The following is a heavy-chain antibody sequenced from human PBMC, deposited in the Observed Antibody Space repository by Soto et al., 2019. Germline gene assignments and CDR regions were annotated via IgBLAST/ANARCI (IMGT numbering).Heavy chain of an antibody. D-gene: IGHD1-7*01. V-gene: IGHV4-30-4*01. CDR1: GGSISSGDYY. CDR3: DRDRPGTRGGAFDI. Sequence: SETLSLTCTVSGGSISSGDYYWSWIRQPPGKGLEWIGYIYSSGSTYYNPSLKSRVTISVDTSKNQFSLKLSSVTAADTAVYYCDRDRPGTRGGAFDIWGKGTMVTVSS. J-gene: IGHJ3*02. CDR2: IYSSGST.